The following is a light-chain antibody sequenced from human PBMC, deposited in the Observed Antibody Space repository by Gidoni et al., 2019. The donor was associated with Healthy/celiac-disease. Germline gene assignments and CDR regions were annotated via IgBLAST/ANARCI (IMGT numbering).Light chain of an antibody. Sequence: SFELTQPPSISVSPGQTASTTCSGDKFGDKYACWYQHKPGHSHVLVIYQNSKRPSGIPERFSGSNSGSKATLTISGAQAMDEADYYCQAWDSSTACKVFGGGTKLTVL. V-gene: IGLV3-1*01. CDR2: QNS. CDR3: QAWDSSTACKV. J-gene: IGLJ2*01. CDR1: KFGDKY.